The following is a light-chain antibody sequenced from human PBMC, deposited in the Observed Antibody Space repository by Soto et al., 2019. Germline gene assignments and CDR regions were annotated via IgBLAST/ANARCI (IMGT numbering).Light chain of an antibody. J-gene: IGKJ1*01. Sequence: DIHMTQSPSSLSASVGDRAPITCRASQSIGSYLNWYQQKPGKAPKLLIYAASSLQSGVPSRFSGSGSGTEFTLTISSLQPDDFATYYCQQYNTYSAFGQGTKVDIK. CDR3: QQYNTYSA. CDR2: AAS. CDR1: QSIGSY. V-gene: IGKV1-39*01.